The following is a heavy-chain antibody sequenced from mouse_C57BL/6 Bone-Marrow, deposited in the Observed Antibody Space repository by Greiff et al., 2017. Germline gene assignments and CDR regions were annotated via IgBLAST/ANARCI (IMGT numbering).Heavy chain of an antibody. CDR2: ISYSGST. D-gene: IGHD2-2*01. V-gene: IGHV3-8*01. CDR3: ARGGMVTTGFAY. CDR1: GYSITRDY. Sequence: EVKVEESGPGLAKPSQTLSLTCSVTGYSITRDYWNWIRKFPGNNLEYMGYISYSGSTYYNPSLKSRISITRDTSKNQYYLQVKSVTTEDTATYDCARGGMVTTGFAYWGQGTLVTVSA. J-gene: IGHJ3*01.